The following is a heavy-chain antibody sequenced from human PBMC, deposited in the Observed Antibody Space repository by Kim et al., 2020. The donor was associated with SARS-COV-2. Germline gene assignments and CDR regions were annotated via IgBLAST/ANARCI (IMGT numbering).Heavy chain of an antibody. CDR3: ARGIAAGGSAGY. J-gene: IGHJ4*02. D-gene: IGHD6-13*01. Sequence: NSAQQFQGRVTITADESTSTAYMELSSLRSEDTAVYYCARGIAAGGSAGYWGQGTLVTVSS. V-gene: IGHV1-69*01.